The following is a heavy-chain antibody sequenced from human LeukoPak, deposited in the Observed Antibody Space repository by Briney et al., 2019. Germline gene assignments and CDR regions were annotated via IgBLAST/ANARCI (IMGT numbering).Heavy chain of an antibody. Sequence: ASVKVSCKASGYTFTGYYMHWVRQAPGQGLEWMGWINPNSGGTNYAQKFQGRVTMTRDTSISTAYMELSRLRSDDTAVYYCASSSYDSSGYSHAIDYWGRGTLVTVSS. CDR1: GYTFTGYY. D-gene: IGHD3-22*01. V-gene: IGHV1-2*02. J-gene: IGHJ4*02. CDR2: INPNSGGT. CDR3: ASSSYDSSGYSHAIDY.